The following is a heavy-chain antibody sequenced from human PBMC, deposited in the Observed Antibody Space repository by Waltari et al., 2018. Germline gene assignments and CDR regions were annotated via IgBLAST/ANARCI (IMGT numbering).Heavy chain of an antibody. CDR3: ARDTPSSGWSGYWFDP. V-gene: IGHV4-59*01. Sequence: QVQLQESGPGLVKPSETLSLTCTVSGGSISSYYWSWIRQPPGKGLEWIGYIYYRGSTNCNPSLKSRVTISVDTSKNQFSLKLSSVTAADTAVDYCARDTPSSGWSGYWFDPWGQGTLVTVSS. CDR1: GGSISSYY. J-gene: IGHJ5*02. D-gene: IGHD6-19*01. CDR2: IYYRGST.